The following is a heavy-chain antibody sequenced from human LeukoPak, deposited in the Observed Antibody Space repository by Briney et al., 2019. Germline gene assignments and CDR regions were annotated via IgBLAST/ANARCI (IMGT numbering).Heavy chain of an antibody. CDR3: ARVAYYYDSSGYYYV. Sequence: ASVKVSCKASGYTFTGYYMHWVRQAPGQGLEWMGRINPNSGGTNYAQKFQGRVTMTRDASISTAYMELSRLRSDDTAVYYCARVAYYYDSSGYYYVWGQGTLVTVSS. D-gene: IGHD3-22*01. J-gene: IGHJ4*02. V-gene: IGHV1-2*06. CDR2: INPNSGGT. CDR1: GYTFTGYY.